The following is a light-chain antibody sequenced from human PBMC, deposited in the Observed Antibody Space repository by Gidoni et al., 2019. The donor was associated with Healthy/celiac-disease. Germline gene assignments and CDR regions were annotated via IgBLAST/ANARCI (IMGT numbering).Light chain of an antibody. CDR2: DAS. CDR3: QQYDNPLYT. J-gene: IGKJ2*01. Sequence: DIQITPSPSSLSASVGDRVTITCQASQDISNYLNWYQQKPGKAPKPLIYDASNLETGVPSRFSGSGSGTDFTFTSSSLQPEDIATYYCQQYDNPLYTFGQGTKLEIK. CDR1: QDISNY. V-gene: IGKV1-33*01.